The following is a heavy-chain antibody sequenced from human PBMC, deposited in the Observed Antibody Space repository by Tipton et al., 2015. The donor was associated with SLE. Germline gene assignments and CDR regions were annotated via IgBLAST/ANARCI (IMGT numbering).Heavy chain of an antibody. V-gene: IGHV1-69*04. CDR3: AREGGGYYDFWSGYYYYYYMDV. Sequence: QSGPEVKKPGASVKVSCKASGGTFSSYTISWVRQAPGQGLEWMGRIIPILGIANYAQKFQGRVTITADKSTSTAYMELSSLRAEDTAVYYCAREGGGYYDFWSGYYYYYYMDVWGKGTTVTVSS. CDR2: IIPILGIA. D-gene: IGHD3-3*01. J-gene: IGHJ6*03. CDR1: GGTFSSYT.